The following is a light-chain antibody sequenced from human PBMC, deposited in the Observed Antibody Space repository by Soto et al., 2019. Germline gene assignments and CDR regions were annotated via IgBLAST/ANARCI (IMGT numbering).Light chain of an antibody. CDR2: DAS. Sequence: EIVLTQSPVTLAVSTGESAVLSCRASQSVSTSLAWYQHKPGQAPRLFIYDASKRAPGIPARFTGSGSGTDFTLTISSLEPEGIAIYYCRVRDVWPSFGQGTKVDIK. CDR1: QSVSTS. CDR3: RVRDVWPS. V-gene: IGKV3-11*01. J-gene: IGKJ1*01.